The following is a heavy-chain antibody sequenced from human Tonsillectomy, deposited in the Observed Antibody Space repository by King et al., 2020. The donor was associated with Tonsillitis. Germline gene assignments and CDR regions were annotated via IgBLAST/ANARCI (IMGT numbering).Heavy chain of an antibody. CDR1: GFTFSNYG. CDR3: AKMGDFWSGYSDY. J-gene: IGHJ4*02. CDR2: ISYDVTNK. Sequence: VQLVESGGGVVQPGRSLRLSCAASGFTFSNYGMHWVRQAPGKWLEWVAVISYDVTNKYYADSVKGRFTISRDNSKNTLSLQMNSLRAEDTAVYYCAKMGDFWSGYSDYWGQGTQVTVSS. D-gene: IGHD3-3*01. V-gene: IGHV3-30*18.